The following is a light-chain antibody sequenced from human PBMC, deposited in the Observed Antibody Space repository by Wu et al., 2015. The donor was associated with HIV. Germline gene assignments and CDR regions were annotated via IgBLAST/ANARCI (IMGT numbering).Light chain of an antibody. CDR1: QGISSY. CDR2: AAS. V-gene: IGKV1-9*01. CDR3: QQLSNYPFT. J-gene: IGKJ3*01. Sequence: DIQLTQSPSLLSASIGDRVTITCRASQGISSYLVWYQQKPGKAPKLLIYAASTLQSGVPSRFSGSGSGTEFTLTVSSLQSDDFATYYCQQLSNYPFTFGPGTRWISN.